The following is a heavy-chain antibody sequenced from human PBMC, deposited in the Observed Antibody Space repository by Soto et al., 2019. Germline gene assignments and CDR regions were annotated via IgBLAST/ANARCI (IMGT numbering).Heavy chain of an antibody. CDR2: IIPIFGTA. D-gene: IGHD6-13*01. V-gene: IGHV1-69*13. CDR1: GGTFSSYA. CDR3: ARGGYSSSWYYPGGNYYYYGMDV. J-gene: IGHJ6*02. Sequence: ASVKVSCKASGGTFSSYAISWVRQAPGQGLEWMGGIIPIFGTANYAQKFQGRVTITADESTSTAYMELSSLRSEDTAVYYCARGGYSSSWYYPGGNYYYYGMDVWGQGTTVTVSS.